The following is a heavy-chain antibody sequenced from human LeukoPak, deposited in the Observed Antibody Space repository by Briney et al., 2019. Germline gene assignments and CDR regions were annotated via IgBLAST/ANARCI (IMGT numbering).Heavy chain of an antibody. Sequence: GGSLRLSCAASGFTFDDYAMHWVRQAPGKGLEWVSLISWDGGSTYYADSVKGRFTISRDNSKNSLYLQMNSLRAEDTAVYYCAKEGVKRRDDYGDYYYYYMDVWGKGTTVTISS. CDR3: AKEGVKRRDDYGDYYYYYMDV. J-gene: IGHJ6*03. V-gene: IGHV3-43D*03. CDR1: GFTFDDYA. CDR2: ISWDGGST. D-gene: IGHD4-17*01.